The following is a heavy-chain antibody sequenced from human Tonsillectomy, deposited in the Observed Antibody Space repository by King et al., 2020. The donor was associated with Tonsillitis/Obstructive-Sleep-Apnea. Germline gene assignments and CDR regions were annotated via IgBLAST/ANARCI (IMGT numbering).Heavy chain of an antibody. V-gene: IGHV3-9*01. CDR2: ISWNGGSI. D-gene: IGHD3-3*01. CDR1: GFTFDDYA. Sequence: VQLVESGGGLVQPGRSLRLSCAASGFTFDDYAMHWVRQAPGKGLEWVSGISWNGGSIGYADSVKGRFTISRDNAKNSLYLQMNSLRAEDTALYYCAKDMGTLGDFWSGYHESSGQGTLVTLSP. CDR3: AKDMGTLGDFWSGYHES. J-gene: IGHJ5*02.